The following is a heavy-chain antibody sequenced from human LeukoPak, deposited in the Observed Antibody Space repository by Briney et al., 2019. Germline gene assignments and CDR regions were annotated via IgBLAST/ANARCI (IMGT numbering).Heavy chain of an antibody. CDR2: IYYSGST. Sequence: PSETLSLTCTVSGGSISSGDYYWSWIRQPPGKGLEWIGYIYYSGSTYYNPSLKSRVTISVDTSKNQFSLKLSSVPAADTAVYYCASYGDLQYFQHWGQGTLVTVSS. D-gene: IGHD4-17*01. CDR1: GGSISSGDYY. CDR3: ASYGDLQYFQH. J-gene: IGHJ1*01. V-gene: IGHV4-30-4*08.